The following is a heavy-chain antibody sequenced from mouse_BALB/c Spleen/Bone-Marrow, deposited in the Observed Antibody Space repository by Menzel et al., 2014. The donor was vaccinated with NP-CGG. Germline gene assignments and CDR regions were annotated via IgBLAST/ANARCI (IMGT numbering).Heavy chain of an antibody. J-gene: IGHJ3*01. V-gene: IGHV1S137*01. CDR1: GYTFTDYA. CDR3: APMYDGYYMFAY. D-gene: IGHD2-3*01. Sequence: VQLQQSGAELVRPGVSVKISCKGSGYTFTDYAMHWVKQSHAKSLEWIGVISTYYGDTNYNQKFKGKATMTVDKSSSTAYIELARLTSEDSAIYYCAPMYDGYYMFAYWGQGTLVTVSA. CDR2: ISTYYGDT.